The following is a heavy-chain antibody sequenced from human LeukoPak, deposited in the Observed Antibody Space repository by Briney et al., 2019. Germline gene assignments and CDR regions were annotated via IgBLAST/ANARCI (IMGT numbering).Heavy chain of an antibody. CDR2: IWNDGGDK. V-gene: IGHV3-33*06. CDR3: AKDAQRGFDYSNSLES. CDR1: GFTFSHYA. J-gene: IGHJ4*02. D-gene: IGHD4-11*01. Sequence: GGSLRLSCVTSGFTFSHYAMHWVRQAPGKGLEWVAVIWNDGGDKYYGDSVKGRFTISRDNAKKTVYLQMNSLRVEETAVYYCAKDAQRGFDYSNSLESWGQGALVTVSS.